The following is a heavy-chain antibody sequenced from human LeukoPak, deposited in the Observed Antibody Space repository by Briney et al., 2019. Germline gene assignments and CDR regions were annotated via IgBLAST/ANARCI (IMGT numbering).Heavy chain of an antibody. CDR3: ARMWELSGYYFNDAFDI. CDR1: GGSINSVSYY. D-gene: IGHD3-22*01. Sequence: SETLSLTCTVSGGSINSVSYYWGWIRQPPGKGLEWIGYIYYSGSTNYNPSLKSRVTISVDTSKNQFSLKLSSVTAADTAVYYCARMWELSGYYFNDAFDIWGQGTMVTVSS. V-gene: IGHV4-61*01. J-gene: IGHJ3*02. CDR2: IYYSGST.